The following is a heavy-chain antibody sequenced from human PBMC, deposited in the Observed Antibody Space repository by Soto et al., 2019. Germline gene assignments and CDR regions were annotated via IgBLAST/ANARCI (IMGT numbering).Heavy chain of an antibody. Sequence: EVPLLESGGGLVQPGGSLRLSCAASGFRYSSYALSWVRQAPGKGLEWVSSVSGGGGDTSYADSVRGRFTISRDNSKNTLYLQMNSLRADDAAVYYCVRSCTWYSEADFWGQGTLVTVSS. CDR2: VSGGGGDT. D-gene: IGHD6-13*01. V-gene: IGHV3-23*01. CDR1: GFRYSSYA. J-gene: IGHJ4*02. CDR3: VRSCTWYSEADF.